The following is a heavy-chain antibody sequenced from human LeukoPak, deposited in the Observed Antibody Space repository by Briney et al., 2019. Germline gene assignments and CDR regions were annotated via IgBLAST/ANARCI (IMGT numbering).Heavy chain of an antibody. D-gene: IGHD3-10*01. V-gene: IGHV3-30-3*01. Sequence: PGRSLRLSCAASGFTFSNYATHWVRQAPGKGLEWVAVISYDGSNKYYANSVKGRFTISRDNSKNTLYVQMDSLRAEDTAVYYCARESKESYGSSFYFWGQGTLVTVSS. CDR2: ISYDGSNK. J-gene: IGHJ4*02. CDR1: GFTFSNYA. CDR3: ARESKESYGSSFYF.